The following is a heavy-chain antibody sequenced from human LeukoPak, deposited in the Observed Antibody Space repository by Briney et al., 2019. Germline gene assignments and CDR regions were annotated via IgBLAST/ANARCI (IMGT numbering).Heavy chain of an antibody. Sequence: PGGSLRLSCAASGFTFSSYAMSWVRQAPGKGLEWVSAISGSGGSTYYADSAKGRFTISRDNSKNTLYLQMNSLRAEDTAVYYCAKTRRYCSSTSCPGPFDYWGQGTLVTVSS. CDR2: ISGSGGST. V-gene: IGHV3-23*01. CDR3: AKTRRYCSSTSCPGPFDY. D-gene: IGHD2-2*01. CDR1: GFTFSSYA. J-gene: IGHJ4*02.